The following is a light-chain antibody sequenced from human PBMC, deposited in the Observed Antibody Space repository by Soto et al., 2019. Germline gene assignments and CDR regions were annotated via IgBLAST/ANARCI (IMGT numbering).Light chain of an antibody. V-gene: IGLV2-23*01. J-gene: IGLJ2*01. CDR1: SGDIGTYYL. CDR2: EGN. CDR3: CSYAGRSTVI. Sequence: QSVLTQPASVSGSPGQSITISCTGTSGDIGTYYLVSWYQQHSGRAPKLIIFEGNKRPSGVSNRFSASKSGNTASLAISGLQAEDEADYHCCSYAGRSTVICGGGTKLTVL.